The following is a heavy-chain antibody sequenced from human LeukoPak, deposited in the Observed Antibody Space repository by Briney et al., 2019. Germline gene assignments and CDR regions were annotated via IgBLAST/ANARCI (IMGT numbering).Heavy chain of an antibody. Sequence: GGSLRLSCAASGFTFSSYSMNWVRQAPGKGLELVSSISSSSSYIYYADSVKGRFTISRDNAKNSLYLQMNSLRAEDTAVYYCAREAVVISYFDYWGQGTLVTVSS. CDR3: AREAVVISYFDY. CDR2: ISSSSSYI. D-gene: IGHD4-23*01. J-gene: IGHJ4*02. V-gene: IGHV3-21*01. CDR1: GFTFSSYS.